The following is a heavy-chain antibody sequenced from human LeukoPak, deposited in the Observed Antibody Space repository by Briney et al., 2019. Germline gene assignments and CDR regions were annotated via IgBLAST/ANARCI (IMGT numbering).Heavy chain of an antibody. CDR3: ARGPAAAGTNWSRSYYFDY. Sequence: SETLSLTCTVSGGSISSYYCSWIRQPPGKGLGWIGYIYYSGSTNYNPSLKSRVTISVDASKNQFSLKVSSVTAADTAVYYCARGPAAAGTNWSRSYYFDYWGQGTLVTVSS. CDR2: IYYSGST. CDR1: GGSISSYY. J-gene: IGHJ4*02. D-gene: IGHD6-13*01. V-gene: IGHV4-59*01.